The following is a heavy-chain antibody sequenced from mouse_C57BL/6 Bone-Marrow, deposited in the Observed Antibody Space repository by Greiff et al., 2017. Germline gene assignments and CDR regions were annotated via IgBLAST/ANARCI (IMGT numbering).Heavy chain of an antibody. D-gene: IGHD3-1*01. CDR1: GYSFTSYY. J-gene: IGHJ3*01. V-gene: IGHV1-66*01. Sequence: VQLQQPGPELVKLGASVKISCKASGYSFTSYYIHWVKQRPGQGLEWIGWIYPGSGNTKYNEKFKGKATLTADTSSSTAYMQLSSLTSEDAAVYYCASRGFAYWGQGTLVTVSA. CDR3: ASRGFAY. CDR2: IYPGSGNT.